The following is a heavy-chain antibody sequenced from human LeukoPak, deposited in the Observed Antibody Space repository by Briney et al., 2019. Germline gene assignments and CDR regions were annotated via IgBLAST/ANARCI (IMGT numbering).Heavy chain of an antibody. CDR3: ARMYSSGRYADY. J-gene: IGHJ4*02. D-gene: IGHD6-19*01. V-gene: IGHV1-3*01. Sequence: GASVKVSCKASGYTFTSYAMHWVRQAPGQRLEWMGRINAGNGNTKYSQKFQGRVTITRDTSASTAYMELSSLRSEDTAVYYCARMYSSGRYADYWGQGTLVTVSS. CDR1: GYTFTSYA. CDR2: INAGNGNT.